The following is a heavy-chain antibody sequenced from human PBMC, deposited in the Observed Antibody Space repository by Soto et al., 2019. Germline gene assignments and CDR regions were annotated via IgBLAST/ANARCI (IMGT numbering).Heavy chain of an antibody. CDR2: ISGSRSYI. CDR1: GFTFSSYA. Sequence: EVQLLESGGGLVQPGVSLRLSCAASGFTFSSYAMSWVRQAPGKGLEWVSAISGSRSYIYYADSVKGRFTISRDNAKNSLYLQMNSLRAEDKAVYYWATGRVVPAAIGYYGMDVCGQGTTVTVS. V-gene: IGHV3-21*01. D-gene: IGHD2-2*02. CDR3: ATGRVVPAAIGYYGMDV. J-gene: IGHJ6*02.